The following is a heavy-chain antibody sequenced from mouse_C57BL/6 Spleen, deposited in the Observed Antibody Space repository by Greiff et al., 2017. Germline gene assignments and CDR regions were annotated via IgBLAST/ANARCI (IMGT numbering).Heavy chain of an antibody. V-gene: IGHV2-2*01. CDR1: GFSLTSYG. D-gene: IGHD1-1*01. Sequence: VQLQQSGPGLVQPSQSLSITCTVSGFSLTSYGVHWVRQSPGKGLEWLGVIWSGGSTDYNAAFISRLSISKDNSKSQVFFKMNSLQADDTAIYYCARESYYGSSYPWFAYWGQGTLVTVSA. CDR2: IWSGGST. CDR3: ARESYYGSSYPWFAY. J-gene: IGHJ3*01.